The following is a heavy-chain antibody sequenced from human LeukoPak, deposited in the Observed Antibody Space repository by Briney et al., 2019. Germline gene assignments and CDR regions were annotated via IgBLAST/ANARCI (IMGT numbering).Heavy chain of an antibody. Sequence: SETLYLTCAVSGGSFSGYYWSWIRQPPGKGLEWIGEINHSGSTNYNPSLKSRVTISVDTSKNQFSLKLSSVTAADTAVYYCAGPSRFSSSWYQHWGQGTLVTVSS. CDR3: AGPSRFSSSWYQH. D-gene: IGHD6-13*01. V-gene: IGHV4-34*01. CDR2: INHSGST. J-gene: IGHJ1*01. CDR1: GGSFSGYY.